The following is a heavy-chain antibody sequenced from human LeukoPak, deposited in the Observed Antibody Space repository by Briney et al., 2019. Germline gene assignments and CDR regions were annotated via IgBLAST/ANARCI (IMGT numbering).Heavy chain of an antibody. CDR3: AAFYSSSAAHFDY. CDR1: GASITSYY. Sequence: SETLPLTCTVSGASITSYYWNWIRQPPGKGLEWIGYIYYSGSTKYNPSLKNRVTMSVDTSKNQFSLNLSSVTAADTAVYYCAAFYSSSAAHFDYWGQGTLVTVSS. V-gene: IGHV4-59*01. J-gene: IGHJ4*02. D-gene: IGHD6-6*01. CDR2: IYYSGST.